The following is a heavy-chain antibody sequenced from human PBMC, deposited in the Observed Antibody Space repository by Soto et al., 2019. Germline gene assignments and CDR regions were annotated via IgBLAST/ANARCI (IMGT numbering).Heavy chain of an antibody. CDR1: GYTFTSYG. D-gene: IGHD2-8*01. CDR2: ISAYNGNT. Sequence: QVQLVQSGAEVKKPGASVKVSCKPSGYTFTSYGITWVRQAPGQGLEWMGWISAYNGNTNYAQKFQGRVTMTTDTXRRPASMELGSLGSDDTAVDYFATGSFGQCVYQFDYWGEGTLVTVSS. V-gene: IGHV1-18*01. J-gene: IGHJ4*02. CDR3: ATGSFGQCVYQFDY.